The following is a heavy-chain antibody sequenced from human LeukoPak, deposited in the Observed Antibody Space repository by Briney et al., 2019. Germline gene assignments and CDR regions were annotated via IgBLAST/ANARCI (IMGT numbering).Heavy chain of an antibody. CDR3: ARGDNWNSYYYYYMDV. D-gene: IGHD1-7*01. Sequence: GGSLRLSCTSSGFTFGTYAVSWFRQAPGKGLEWVSYISSDGSTIYYADSVKGRLTISRDNAKNSLYLQMNSLRAEDTAVYYCARGDNWNSYYYYYMDVWGKGTTVTVSS. CDR1: GFTFGTYA. J-gene: IGHJ6*03. V-gene: IGHV3-48*03. CDR2: ISSDGSTI.